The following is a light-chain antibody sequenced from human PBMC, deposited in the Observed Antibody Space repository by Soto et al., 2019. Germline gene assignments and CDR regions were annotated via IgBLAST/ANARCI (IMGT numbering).Light chain of an antibody. Sequence: ETGMTQSPATLSVSPGERATLSCRASQSVNNNLAWYQQKPGQAPRLLIYGASSRATGIPDRFSGSGSGTDFTLTINRLEPEDFAVYYCQQYDSSPRTFGQGTKVDI. CDR2: GAS. CDR3: QQYDSSPRT. V-gene: IGKV3-20*01. J-gene: IGKJ1*01. CDR1: QSVNNN.